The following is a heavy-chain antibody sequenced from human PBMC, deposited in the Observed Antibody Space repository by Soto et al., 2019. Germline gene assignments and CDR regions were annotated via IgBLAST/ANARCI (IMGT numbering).Heavy chain of an antibody. V-gene: IGHV1-69*13. CDR3: ARSPGMYYDILTGPRYNWFDP. CDR2: IIPIFGTA. Sequence: ASVKVSCKASGGTFSSYAISWVRQAPGQGLEWMGGIIPIFGTANYAQKFQGRVTITADESTSTAYMELSSLRSEDTAVYYCARSPGMYYDILTGPRYNWFDPWGQGTLVTVSS. D-gene: IGHD3-9*01. CDR1: GGTFSSYA. J-gene: IGHJ5*02.